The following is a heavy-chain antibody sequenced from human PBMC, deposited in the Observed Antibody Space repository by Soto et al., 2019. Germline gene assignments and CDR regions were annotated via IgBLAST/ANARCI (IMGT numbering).Heavy chain of an antibody. CDR1: GFAFGGYA. Sequence: EVQLVESGGGLVQPGRSLRLSCTASGFAFGGYAMSWFRQAPGKGLEWVAFIRSKVYSETTEYAASVKGRFTISRDDSNSIAYLQMNSLKIEDTAVYFCARAGDTVSTDYFDYWGQGTLVTVSS. V-gene: IGHV3-49*03. D-gene: IGHD5-18*01. CDR2: IRSKVYSETT. J-gene: IGHJ4*02. CDR3: ARAGDTVSTDYFDY.